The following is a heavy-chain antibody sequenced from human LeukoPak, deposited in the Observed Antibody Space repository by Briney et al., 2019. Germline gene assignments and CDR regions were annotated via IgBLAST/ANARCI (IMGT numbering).Heavy chain of an antibody. CDR3: ARVGRSGWTVDY. D-gene: IGHD6-19*01. CDR1: GFDFSTYS. V-gene: IGHV3-48*04. J-gene: IGHJ4*02. CDR2: ISSSSNI. Sequence: GGSLRLSCAATGFDFSTYSIDWVRQAPGKGLEWVSYISSSSNIYHADSVKGRFTISRDNARNSLHLQMNSLRAEDTAVYYCARVGRSGWTVDYWGQGTLVTVSS.